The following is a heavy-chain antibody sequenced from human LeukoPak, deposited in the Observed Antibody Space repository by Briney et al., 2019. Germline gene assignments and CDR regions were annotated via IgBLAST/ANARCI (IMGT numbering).Heavy chain of an antibody. CDR1: GFTFDDYA. J-gene: IGHJ3*02. CDR3: AKAMRYYYDSRGAFDI. D-gene: IGHD3-22*01. Sequence: GRSLRLSCAASGFTFDDYAMHWVRQAPGKGLEWVSGISWNSGSIGYADSVKGRFTISRDNAKNSLYLQMNSLRAEDTALNYCAKAMRYYYDSRGAFDIWGQGTTVTVSS. V-gene: IGHV3-9*01. CDR2: ISWNSGSI.